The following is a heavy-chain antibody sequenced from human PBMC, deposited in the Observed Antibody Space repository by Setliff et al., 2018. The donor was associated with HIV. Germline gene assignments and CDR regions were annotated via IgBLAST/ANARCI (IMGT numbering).Heavy chain of an antibody. D-gene: IGHD6-13*01. V-gene: IGHV4-59*01. CDR1: GGSISSYY. J-gene: IGHJ3*02. Sequence: SETLSLTCIVSGGSISSYYWSWIRQSPGKGLEWIGYIYYSGSTNYNPSLKSRVTILVDTSKNQFSLKLNSVTAVDTAVYYCARATFSSSWYPFDGFDIWGQGTMVTVSS. CDR2: IYYSGST. CDR3: ARATFSSSWYPFDGFDI.